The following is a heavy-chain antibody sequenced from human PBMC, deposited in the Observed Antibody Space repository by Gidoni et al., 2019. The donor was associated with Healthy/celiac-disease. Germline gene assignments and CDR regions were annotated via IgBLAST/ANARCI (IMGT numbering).Heavy chain of an antibody. CDR1: GFTFSSYS. CDR3: ARDLITMIVVAP. V-gene: IGHV3-21*01. CDR2: ISSSSSYI. J-gene: IGHJ5*02. Sequence: EVQLVESGGGLVKPGGSLRLSCAASGFTFSSYSMNWVRQAPGKGLEWVSSISSSSSYIYYADSVKGRFTISRDNAKNSLYLQMNSLRAEDTAVYYCARDLITMIVVAPWGQRTLVTVSS. D-gene: IGHD3-22*01.